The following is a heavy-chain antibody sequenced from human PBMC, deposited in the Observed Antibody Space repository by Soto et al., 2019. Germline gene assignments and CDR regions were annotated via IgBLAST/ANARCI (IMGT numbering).Heavy chain of an antibody. CDR2: INLRGGTT. CDR1: GYNFNQYY. CDR3: ARGPEDSDVPRWDY. V-gene: IGHV1-46*02. J-gene: IGHJ4*02. D-gene: IGHD1-26*01. Sequence: QVQLMQSGAEVRKPGASVRLSCETSGYNFNQYYIHWVRQAPGQGLAWMGIINLRGGTTEYAHKFRGRVTVTGDTSTKTAYMELRSLRSEDTAMYFCARGPEDSDVPRWDYWGQGTLVTVSS.